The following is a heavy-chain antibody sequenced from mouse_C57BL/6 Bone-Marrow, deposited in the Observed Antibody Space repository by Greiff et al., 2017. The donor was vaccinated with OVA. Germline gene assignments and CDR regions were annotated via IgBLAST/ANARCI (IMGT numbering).Heavy chain of an antibody. V-gene: IGHV1-5*01. CDR2: IYPGNSDT. Sequence: VQLKESGTVLARPGASVKMSCKTSGYTFTSYWMHWVKQRPGQGLEWIGAIYPGNSDTSYNQKFKGKAKLTAVTSASTAYMELSSLTNEDSAVYYCTTDYGSSYRTFDYWGQGTTLTVSS. CDR1: GYTFTSYW. D-gene: IGHD1-1*01. J-gene: IGHJ2*01. CDR3: TTDYGSSYRTFDY.